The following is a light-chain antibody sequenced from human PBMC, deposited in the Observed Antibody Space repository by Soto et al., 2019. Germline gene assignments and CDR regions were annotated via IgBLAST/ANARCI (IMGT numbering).Light chain of an antibody. Sequence: AIRMTQSPSSFSASTGDRVTITCRASQDISTYLAWYQQKAGKAPKLLIYAASTLQTGVPSRFSGSGSGTDFPLTISYLQSEDFATYYCQQYYSYPRTFGQGTKVEIK. CDR1: QDISTY. V-gene: IGKV1-8*01. CDR2: AAS. J-gene: IGKJ1*01. CDR3: QQYYSYPRT.